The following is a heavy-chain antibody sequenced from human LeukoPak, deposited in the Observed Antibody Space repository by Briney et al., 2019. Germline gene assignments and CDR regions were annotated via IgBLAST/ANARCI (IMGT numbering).Heavy chain of an antibody. V-gene: IGHV4-4*07. CDR2: IYNSGST. J-gene: IGHJ4*02. Sequence: PSETLSLTCTVSGGSISSYYWSWIRQPAVKGLEWIGRIYNSGSTNYNPSLKSRVTMSVDTSKNQFSLKLSSVTAADTAVYYCAREGLAVALDYWGQGTLVTVSS. CDR3: AREGLAVALDY. CDR1: GGSISSYY. D-gene: IGHD6-19*01.